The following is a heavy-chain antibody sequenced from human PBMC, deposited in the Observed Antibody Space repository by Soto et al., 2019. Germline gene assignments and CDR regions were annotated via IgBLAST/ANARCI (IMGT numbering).Heavy chain of an antibody. D-gene: IGHD6-13*01. J-gene: IGHJ3*01. V-gene: IGHV3-30*18. CDR1: GFTFNNYG. Sequence: QVQLVESGGGVVQPGTSLRLSCAASGFTFNNYGMHWVRQAPGTGLEWVAAISNDGSDKYYADSVKGRLTSSRDNSKHTLYLQMDILRAEDRAVYYGAKDQVIAACHGSDWGQGTMVTFSS. CDR3: AKDQVIAACHGSD. CDR2: ISNDGSDK.